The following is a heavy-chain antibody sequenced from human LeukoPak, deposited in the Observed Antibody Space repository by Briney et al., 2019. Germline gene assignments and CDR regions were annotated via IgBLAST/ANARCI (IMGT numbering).Heavy chain of an antibody. CDR1: GFTFSSCA. CDR3: AKSYYYDSRASYYFDS. Sequence: GGSLRLPCAASGFTFSSCAMSWVRQAPGKGLEWVSGISIAGSTYYADSVKGRFTISRDNSKNTLYLQLNSLRAEDTAIYYCAKSYYYDSRASYYFDSWGQGTLVTVSS. J-gene: IGHJ4*02. D-gene: IGHD3-22*01. V-gene: IGHV3-23*01. CDR2: ISIAGST.